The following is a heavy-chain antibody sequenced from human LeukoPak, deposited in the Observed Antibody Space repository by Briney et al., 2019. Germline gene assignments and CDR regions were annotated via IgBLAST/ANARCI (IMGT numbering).Heavy chain of an antibody. J-gene: IGHJ3*02. V-gene: IGHV4-30-2*01. CDR3: ARDYDDAFDI. CDR2: IYHSGST. CDR1: GGSISSGGYS. D-gene: IGHD5-12*01. Sequence: PQTLSLTCAVSGGSISSGGYSWSWIRQPPGKGLEWIGYIYHSGSTYYNPSLKSRVTISVDRSKNQFSLKLSSVTAADTAVYYCARDYDDAFDIWGQGTMVTVSS.